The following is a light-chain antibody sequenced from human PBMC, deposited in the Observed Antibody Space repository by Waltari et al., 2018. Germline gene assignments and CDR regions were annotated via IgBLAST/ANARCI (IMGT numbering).Light chain of an antibody. CDR1: QGISSY. CDR2: AAS. J-gene: IGKJ4*01. Sequence: DIQLTQSPFFLSASIGDRVTITCRASQGISSYLAWYQQKPGKAPKLLIYAASTLQSWVPSRFSGSGSGTEFTLTISSLQPEDFATYYCQELNTYPQSLTFGGGTKVEI. V-gene: IGKV1-9*01. CDR3: QELNTYPQSLT.